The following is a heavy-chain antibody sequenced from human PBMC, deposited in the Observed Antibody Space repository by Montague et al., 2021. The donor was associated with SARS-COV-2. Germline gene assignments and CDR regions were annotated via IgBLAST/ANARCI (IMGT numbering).Heavy chain of an antibody. J-gene: IGHJ4*02. CDR2: ITRNGETT. V-gene: IGHV3-20*04. Sequence: SLRLSCAASGFIFDDYGMSWVRQVPGRGLEWVSGITRNGETTGYADSVKGRVTISRDNAKNSLSLQMNSLRVEDTALYYCTRGFRGGLFDCWGQGTPVTVSS. D-gene: IGHD3-10*01. CDR1: GFIFDDYG. CDR3: TRGFRGGLFDC.